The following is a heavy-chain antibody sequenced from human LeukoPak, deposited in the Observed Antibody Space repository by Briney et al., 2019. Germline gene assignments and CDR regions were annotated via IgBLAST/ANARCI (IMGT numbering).Heavy chain of an antibody. CDR2: MNPNSGNT. Sequence: ASVKVSCKASGYTFTSYDINWVRQATGQGLEWMGWMNPNSGNTGYAQKFHGRATMTRSTSISTAYMELSSLRSEDTAVYYCARRGYSGYDLIVDYWGQGTLVTVSS. CDR3: ARRGYSGYDLIVDY. CDR1: GYTFTSYD. D-gene: IGHD5-12*01. V-gene: IGHV1-8*01. J-gene: IGHJ4*02.